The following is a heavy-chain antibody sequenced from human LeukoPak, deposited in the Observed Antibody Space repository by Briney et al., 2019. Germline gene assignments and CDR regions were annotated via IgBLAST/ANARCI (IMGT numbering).Heavy chain of an antibody. CDR1: GGTFSSYA. D-gene: IGHD4-17*01. CDR2: IIPIFGTA. V-gene: IGHV1-69*13. J-gene: IGHJ4*02. Sequence: GASVKVSCKASGGTFSSYAISWVRQAPGQGLEWMGGIIPIFGTANYAQKFQGRVTITADESTSTAYMELSSLRSEDTAVYYCAREGENGDSTPGFDYWGQGTLVTVSS. CDR3: AREGENGDSTPGFDY.